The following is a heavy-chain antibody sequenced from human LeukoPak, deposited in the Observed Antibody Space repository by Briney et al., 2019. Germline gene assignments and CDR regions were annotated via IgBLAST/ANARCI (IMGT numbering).Heavy chain of an antibody. Sequence: ASVKVSCKASGYTFTSYGISWVRQAPGQGLEWMGWISAYNGNTNYAQKLQGRVTMTTDTSTSTAYMELRSLRSDDTAVYYCARQHDYVWGSYRPCYFDYWGQGTLVTVSS. CDR3: ARQHDYVWGSYRPCYFDY. CDR1: GYTFTSYG. J-gene: IGHJ4*02. V-gene: IGHV1-18*01. D-gene: IGHD3-16*02. CDR2: ISAYNGNT.